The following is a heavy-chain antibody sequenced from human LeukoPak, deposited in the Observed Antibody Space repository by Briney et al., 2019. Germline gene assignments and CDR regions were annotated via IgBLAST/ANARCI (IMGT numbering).Heavy chain of an antibody. Sequence: PGGSLRLSCAASGFTFSSYSMNWVRQAPGKGLEWVSYISSSSSTIYYADSVKGRFTISRDNAKNSLYLQMNSLRAEDTAVYYCARDPYYYDSSGYYHYYYYYMDVWGRGTTVTVSS. CDR2: ISSSSSTI. J-gene: IGHJ6*03. V-gene: IGHV3-48*01. CDR1: GFTFSSYS. D-gene: IGHD3-22*01. CDR3: ARDPYYYDSSGYYHYYYYYMDV.